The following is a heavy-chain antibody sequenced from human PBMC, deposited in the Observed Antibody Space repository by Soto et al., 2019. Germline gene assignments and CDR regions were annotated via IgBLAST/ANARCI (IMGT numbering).Heavy chain of an antibody. J-gene: IGHJ6*02. CDR2: IRSKAYGGTT. Sequence: HPGGSLRLSCTASGFTFGDYAMSWFRQAPGKGLEWVGFIRSKAYGGTTEYAASVKGRFTISRDDSKSIAYLQMNSLKTEDTAVYYCTRDVSGYSSSWTSRYYYGMDVWGQGTTVTVSS. CDR1: GFTFGDYA. CDR3: TRDVSGYSSSWTSRYYYGMDV. D-gene: IGHD6-13*01. V-gene: IGHV3-49*03.